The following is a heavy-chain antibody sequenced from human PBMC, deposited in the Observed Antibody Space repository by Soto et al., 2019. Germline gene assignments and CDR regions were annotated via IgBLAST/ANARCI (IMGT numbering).Heavy chain of an antibody. D-gene: IGHD1-26*01. Sequence: PRGSLKLACTASGVTFSNAWLTWVRQAPGKGQEWIGRSKSKVDGGTTDFAAPVRGRFTISRDDSKNTLFLQMNSLKTEDTVMYSCTPDGVLGPRPIFDYRGKGTLVTGSS. CDR1: GVTFSNAW. J-gene: IGHJ4*02. V-gene: IGHV3-15*01. CDR2: SKSKVDGGTT. CDR3: TPDGVLGPRPIFDY.